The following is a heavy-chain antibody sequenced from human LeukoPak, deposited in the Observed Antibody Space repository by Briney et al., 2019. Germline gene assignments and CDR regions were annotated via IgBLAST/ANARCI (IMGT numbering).Heavy chain of an antibody. J-gene: IGHJ3*02. V-gene: IGHV3-64D*09. D-gene: IGHD5-18*01. CDR2: ISSNGGST. Sequence: GGSLRLTCSASGFTFSSYAMHWVRQAPGKGLEYVSAISSNGGSTYYADSVKGRFTISRDNYKNTLNLQMSSLRAEDTAVYYCVVSYLYAFDIWGQGTMVTVSS. CDR1: GFTFSSYA. CDR3: VVSYLYAFDI.